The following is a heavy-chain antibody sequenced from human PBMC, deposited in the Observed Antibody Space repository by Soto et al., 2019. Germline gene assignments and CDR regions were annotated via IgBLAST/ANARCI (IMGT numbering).Heavy chain of an antibody. CDR2: INHSGST. D-gene: IGHD2-15*01. V-gene: IGHV4-34*01. CDR3: ARLEPRYCSGGSCYNWFDP. J-gene: IGHJ5*02. Sequence: QVQLQQWGAGLLKPSETLSLTCAVYGGSFSGYYWSWIRQPPGKGLEWIGEINHSGSTNYNPSLKTRVTISVDTSKNQFPLKLSSVTSADTAVYYCARLEPRYCSGGSCYNWFDPWGQGTLVTVSS. CDR1: GGSFSGYY.